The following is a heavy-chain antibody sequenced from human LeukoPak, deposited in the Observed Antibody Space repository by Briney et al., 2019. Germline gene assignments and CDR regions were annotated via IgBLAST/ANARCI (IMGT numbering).Heavy chain of an antibody. CDR1: GGSISSYY. D-gene: IGHD6-13*01. V-gene: IGHV4-59*01. J-gene: IGHJ5*02. Sequence: SETLSLTCTVSGGSISSYYWSWIRQPPGKELEWIGYIYYSGSTNYNPSLKSRVTISVDTSKNQFSLKLSSVTAADTAVYYCARVSFGYSSSWFPRGWFDPWGQGTLVTVSS. CDR3: ARVSFGYSSSWFPRGWFDP. CDR2: IYYSGST.